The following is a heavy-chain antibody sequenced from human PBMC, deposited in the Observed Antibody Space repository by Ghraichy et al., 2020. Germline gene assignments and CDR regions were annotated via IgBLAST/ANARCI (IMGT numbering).Heavy chain of an antibody. J-gene: IGHJ4*02. CDR1: GFTLSGYS. CDR3: ALSYGPFEY. Sequence: GGSLRLSCAASGFTLSGYSMNWVRQAPGKGLECVSSISSSSSYIYYVDSVKGRFTISRDNAKNSLYLQMNSLRAEDTAVYYCALSYGPFEYWGQGTLVTVSS. D-gene: IGHD4-17*01. V-gene: IGHV3-21*01. CDR2: ISSSSSYI.